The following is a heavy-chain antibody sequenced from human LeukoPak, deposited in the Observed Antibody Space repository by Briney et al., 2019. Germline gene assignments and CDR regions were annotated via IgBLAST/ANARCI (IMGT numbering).Heavy chain of an antibody. CDR1: GFTFSSYA. Sequence: GGSLRLSCAASGFTFSSYAMRWVRQAAGNGLEWVSAISGGGGSTYYADSVKGRFTISRDNSKNTLYLQMNSLRAEDTAVYYCAKGGAIVVVPAANYMDVWGKGTTVTVSS. V-gene: IGHV3-23*01. CDR2: ISGGGGST. D-gene: IGHD2-2*01. J-gene: IGHJ6*03. CDR3: AKGGAIVVVPAANYMDV.